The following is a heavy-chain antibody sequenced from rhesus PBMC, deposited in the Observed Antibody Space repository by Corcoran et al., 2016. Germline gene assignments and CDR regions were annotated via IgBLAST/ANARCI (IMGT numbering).Heavy chain of an antibody. V-gene: IGHV4-173*01. CDR2: FSGAGRST. CDR1: GGSISSNS. CDR3: VGLMVAGPVEY. J-gene: IGHJ4*01. Sequence: LQLQESGPGLVKPSETLSLTCAVSGGSISSNSWAWIRQPPGRGLEWIGRFSGAGRSTDYHPSLKSRVPISTDTSKTQFSLKVDSVTAADTAVYYCVGLMVAGPVEYWGQGVLVTVSS. D-gene: IGHD6-37*01.